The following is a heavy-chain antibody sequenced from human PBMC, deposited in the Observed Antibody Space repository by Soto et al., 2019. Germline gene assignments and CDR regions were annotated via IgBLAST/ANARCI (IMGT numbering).Heavy chain of an antibody. CDR3: ARDFAAIGRYMYYFDY. V-gene: IGHV1-2*04. CDR2: INPNSGGT. CDR1: GYTFTGYY. Sequence: QVQLVQSGAEVKKPGASVKVSCKASGYTFTGYYMHWVRQAPGQGLEWMGWINPNSGGTNYAQKFQGWVTMTRDTSISTAYMELSRLRSDDTAVYYCARDFAAIGRYMYYFDYWGQGTLVTVSS. J-gene: IGHJ4*02. D-gene: IGHD1-1*01.